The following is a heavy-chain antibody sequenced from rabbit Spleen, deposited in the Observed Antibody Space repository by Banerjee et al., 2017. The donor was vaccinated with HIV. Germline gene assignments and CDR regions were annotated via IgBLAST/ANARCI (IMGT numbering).Heavy chain of an antibody. J-gene: IGHJ6*01. V-gene: IGHV1S45*01. CDR3: ARGIVYGFAGDTYPPYGMDL. Sequence: QEQLVESGGGLVKPEGSLTLTCIASGVSFSGDSYMCWVRQAPGKGLEWSACIYGGSSDTTYYASWAKGRFTISKTSSTTVTLQMTSLTAADTATYFCARGIVYGFAGDTYPPYGMDLWGQGTLVTVS. CDR1: GVSFSGDSY. D-gene: IGHD6-1*01. CDR2: IYGGSSDTT.